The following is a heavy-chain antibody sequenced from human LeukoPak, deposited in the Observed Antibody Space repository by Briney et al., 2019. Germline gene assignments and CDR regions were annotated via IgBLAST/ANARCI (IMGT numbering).Heavy chain of an antibody. CDR2: IYYSGST. Sequence: SETLSLTCTVSGGSISSYYWSWIRQPPGKGLEWIGYIYYSGSTNYNPSLKSRVTISVDTSKNQFSLKLSSVTAADTAVYYCARDPSYYYGSGTDAFDIWGQGTMVTVSS. V-gene: IGHV4-59*01. J-gene: IGHJ3*02. CDR3: ARDPSYYYGSGTDAFDI. CDR1: GGSISSYY. D-gene: IGHD3-10*01.